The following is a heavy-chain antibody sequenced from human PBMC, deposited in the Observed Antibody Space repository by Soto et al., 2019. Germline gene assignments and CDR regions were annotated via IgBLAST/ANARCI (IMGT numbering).Heavy chain of an antibody. D-gene: IGHD4-17*01. J-gene: IGHJ4*02. V-gene: IGHV3-64*01. Sequence: GGSLRLSCAASGFTFSSYAMHWVRQAPGKGLEYVSAISSNGGSTYYANSVKGRFTISRDNSKNTLYLQMGSLRAEDMAVYYCARDSDYGDYVFEYWGQGTLVTVSS. CDR2: ISSNGGST. CDR1: GFTFSSYA. CDR3: ARDSDYGDYVFEY.